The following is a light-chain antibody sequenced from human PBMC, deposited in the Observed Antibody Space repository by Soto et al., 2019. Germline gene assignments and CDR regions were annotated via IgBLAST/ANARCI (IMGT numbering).Light chain of an antibody. V-gene: IGLV2-18*01. CDR3: SLYTSSSILYV. Sequence: QSALTQPPSVSGSPGQSVTISCTGTSSDVGSYNRVSWYQQPPGTAPKLMIYEVSNRPSGVPDRFSGSKSGNTASLTISGLQDEDESDYYCSLYTSSSILYVLGTGNKVTVL. J-gene: IGLJ1*01. CDR1: SSDVGSYNR. CDR2: EVS.